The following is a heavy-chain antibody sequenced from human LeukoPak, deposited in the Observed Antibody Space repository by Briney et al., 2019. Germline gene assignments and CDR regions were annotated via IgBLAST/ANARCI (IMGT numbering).Heavy chain of an antibody. CDR3: TLTIFGVIISDENWFDP. D-gene: IGHD3-3*01. Sequence: GGSLRLSCKTSGFTFGDYAMSWVRQAPGKGLEWVGFIRSKAHGGTTEYGASVRGRFAISRDDSKSIAYLQMNSLKTEDTAVYYCTLTIFGVIISDENWFDPWGQGTLVTVSS. CDR1: GFTFGDYA. J-gene: IGHJ5*02. CDR2: IRSKAHGGTT. V-gene: IGHV3-49*04.